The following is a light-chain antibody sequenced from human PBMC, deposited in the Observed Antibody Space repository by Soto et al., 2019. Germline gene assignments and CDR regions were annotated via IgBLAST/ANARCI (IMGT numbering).Light chain of an antibody. V-gene: IGLV1-40*01. CDR1: RSNIGAGYD. CDR2: GNS. Sequence: QSVLTQPPSVSGAPGQRVTISCTGSRSNIGAGYDVHWYQQFPGTAPKLLIYGNSNRPSGVPDRFSGSKSGTSASLAITGLQAEDEADYYCQSYDSSLSGVFGSGTKPTVL. CDR3: QSYDSSLSGV. J-gene: IGLJ1*01.